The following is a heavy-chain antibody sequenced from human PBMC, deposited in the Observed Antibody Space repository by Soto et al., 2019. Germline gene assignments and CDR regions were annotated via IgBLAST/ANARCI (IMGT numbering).Heavy chain of an antibody. Sequence: QAQLQESGPGLVRPSGTLSLTCTVSRFSVTNNKYWNWVRQSPGKALEWIGEIYHSGATYYTPSLRSRALISTDKSKTQIAINLTSVTAADTAVYYCARDSRYCTDVGCSIMRDAFDVWGQGTLVTVSS. D-gene: IGHD2-15*01. J-gene: IGHJ3*01. CDR1: RFSVTNNKY. CDR2: IYHSGAT. V-gene: IGHV4-4*02. CDR3: ARDSRYCTDVGCSIMRDAFDV.